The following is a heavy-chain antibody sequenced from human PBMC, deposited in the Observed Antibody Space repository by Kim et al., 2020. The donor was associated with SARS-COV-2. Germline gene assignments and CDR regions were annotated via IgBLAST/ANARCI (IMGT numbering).Heavy chain of an antibody. V-gene: IGHV3-30*04. J-gene: IGHJ4*02. CDR3: ARDSQGLSRYSGSYFHY. D-gene: IGHD1-26*01. CDR2: ISYDGSNK. Sequence: GGSLRLSCAASGFTFSSYAMHWVRQAPGKGLEWVAVISYDGSNKYYADSVKGRFTISRDNSKNTLYLQMNSLRAEDTAVYYCARDSQGLSRYSGSYFHYWGQGTLVTVSS. CDR1: GFTFSSYA.